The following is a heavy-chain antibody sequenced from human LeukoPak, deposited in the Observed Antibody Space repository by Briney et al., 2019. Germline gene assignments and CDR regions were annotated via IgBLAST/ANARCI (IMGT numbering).Heavy chain of an antibody. CDR1: GFTVSSNY. CDR2: IYSGGGT. V-gene: IGHV3-66*01. D-gene: IGHD3-10*01. J-gene: IGHJ4*02. CDR3: ARGSYYGSGSYGAYYFDY. Sequence: PGGSLRLSCAASGFTVSSNYMSWVRQAPGKGLEWVSVIYSGGGTYYADSVKGRFTISRDNSKNTLYLQMNSLRAEDTAVYYCARGSYYGSGSYGAYYFDYWGQGTLVTVSS.